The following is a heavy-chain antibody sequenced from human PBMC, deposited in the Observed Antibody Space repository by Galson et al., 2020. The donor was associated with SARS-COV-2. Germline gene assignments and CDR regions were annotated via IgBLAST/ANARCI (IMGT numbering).Heavy chain of an antibody. Sequence: GESLKISCAGSGFTFSSYSMNWVRQAPGKGLEWVSSVSSRTTYIYYADSVKGRFTISRDDAKNSLYLQMNSLRAEDTAVYYCARVGLLVAGPFDYWGQGTLVTVSA. J-gene: IGHJ4*02. CDR2: VSSRTTYI. D-gene: IGHD6-19*01. CDR3: ARVGLLVAGPFDY. CDR1: GFTFSSYS. V-gene: IGHV3-21*06.